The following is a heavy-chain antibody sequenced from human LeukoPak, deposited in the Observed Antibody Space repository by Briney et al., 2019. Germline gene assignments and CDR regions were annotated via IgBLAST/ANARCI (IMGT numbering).Heavy chain of an antibody. J-gene: IGHJ4*02. CDR3: AKDVNVGGDYFDY. CDR2: IRYDGSIK. CDR1: GFTFRNYG. D-gene: IGHD3-10*01. Sequence: GGSLRLPCAASGFTFRNYGMHWVRLAPGKGLEWVAFIRYDGSIKYYVDSVKGRFTVSRDNSKNTLYLQMNSLRAEDTAVYYCAKDVNVGGDYFDYWGQGTLVTVSS. V-gene: IGHV3-30*02.